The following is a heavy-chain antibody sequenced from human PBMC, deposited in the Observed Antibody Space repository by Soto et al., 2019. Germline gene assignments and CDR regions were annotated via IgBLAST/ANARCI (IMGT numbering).Heavy chain of an antibody. CDR3: AHSAQWLDDFDS. J-gene: IGHJ4*02. D-gene: IGHD6-19*01. V-gene: IGHV2-5*02. CDR2: IFWDDDK. Sequence: QITLKESGPTLVKPTQTLTLTCTFSGFSLSTNGVGVGWIRQPPGKALEWLALIFWDDDKEYSPSLMSRLTSTKDTSKNQVVLTMTNMDPVDTGTYYCAHSAQWLDDFDSWGQGTLVTVSS. CDR1: GFSLSTNGVG.